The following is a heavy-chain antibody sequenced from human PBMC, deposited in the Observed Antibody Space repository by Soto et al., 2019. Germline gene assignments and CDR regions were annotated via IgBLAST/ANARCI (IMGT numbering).Heavy chain of an antibody. V-gene: IGHV4-59*01. CDR2: TYHRGST. D-gene: IGHD3-16*02. CDR3: ARIGGYHGPLDY. J-gene: IGHJ4*02. CDR1: GVSISSYF. Sequence: SETLSLTCSVSGVSISSYFWSWIRQPPGRGLEWIGYTYHRGSTNYSPSLKSRVAISLDTSENQFSLKVSSVTAADTAVYYCARIGGYHGPLDYWGQGTPITVSS.